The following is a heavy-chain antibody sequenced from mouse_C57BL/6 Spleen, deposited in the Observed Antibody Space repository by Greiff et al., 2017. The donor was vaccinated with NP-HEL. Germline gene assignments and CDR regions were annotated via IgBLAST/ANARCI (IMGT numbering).Heavy chain of an antibody. J-gene: IGHJ4*01. Sequence: VQLQQPGAELVMPGASVKLSCKASGYTFTSYWMHWVKQRPGQGLEWIGEIDPSDSYTNYNQKFKGKSTLTVDKSSSTAYMQLSSLTSEDSAVYYCARYGNPYAMDYWGQGTSVTVSS. CDR3: ARYGNPYAMDY. D-gene: IGHD1-1*01. V-gene: IGHV1-69*01. CDR2: IDPSDSYT. CDR1: GYTFTSYW.